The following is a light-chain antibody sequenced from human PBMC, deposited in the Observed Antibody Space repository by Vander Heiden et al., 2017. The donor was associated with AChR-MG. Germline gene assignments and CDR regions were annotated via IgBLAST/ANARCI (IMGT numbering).Light chain of an antibody. CDR1: GGNIANNY. CDR3: QSNDEHNRSV. J-gene: IGLJ3*02. V-gene: IGLV6-57*02. CDR2: EDT. Sequence: NFVLTQPHSVSDSPGKKVTIACSGSGGNIANNYGQWYPLRPGSVPTSVVLEDTERPSGVPARCSGSIDRSSNSASLIISGLRTEDEADYYCQSNDEHNRSVFGGGTRLTVL.